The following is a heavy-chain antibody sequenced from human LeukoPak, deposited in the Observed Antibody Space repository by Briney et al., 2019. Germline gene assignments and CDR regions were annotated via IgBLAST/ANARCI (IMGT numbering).Heavy chain of an antibody. J-gene: IGHJ5*02. CDR3: ARVWNYEGWFDP. CDR2: IYYSGST. CDR1: GGSISSGGYY. Sequence: PSQTLSLTCTVSGGSISSGGYYWSWIRQHPGKGLEWIGYIYYSGSTYYNPSLKSRVTISVDTSKNQFSLKLSSVTAADTAVYYCARVWNYEGWFDPWGQGTLVTVSS. V-gene: IGHV4-31*03. D-gene: IGHD1-7*01.